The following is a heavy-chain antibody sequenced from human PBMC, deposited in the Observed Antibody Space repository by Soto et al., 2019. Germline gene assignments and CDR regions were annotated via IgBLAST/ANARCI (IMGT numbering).Heavy chain of an antibody. CDR3: ARGGYCSGGSCYLPQH. Sequence: GGSLRLSCAASGFTFSSYGMHWVRQAPGKGLEWVAVIWYDGSNKYYADSVKGRFTISRDNSKNTLYLQMNSLRAEDTAVYYCARGGYCSGGSCYLPQHWGQGTLVTVSS. CDR1: GFTFSSYG. V-gene: IGHV3-33*01. D-gene: IGHD2-15*01. CDR2: IWYDGSNK. J-gene: IGHJ1*01.